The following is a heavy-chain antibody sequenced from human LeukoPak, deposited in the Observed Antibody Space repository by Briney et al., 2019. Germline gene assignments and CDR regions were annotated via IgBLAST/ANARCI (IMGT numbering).Heavy chain of an antibody. D-gene: IGHD4-17*01. CDR1: GYTFTGYY. CDR3: AREGDYGDYGDY. J-gene: IGHJ4*02. Sequence: GASVKVSCKXSGYTFTGYYMHWVRQSPGQGLERMGWINPNSGGTNYAQKLQGRVTMTRDTSISTAYMELSRLRSDDTAVYYCAREGDYGDYGDYWGQGTLVTVSS. CDR2: INPNSGGT. V-gene: IGHV1-2*02.